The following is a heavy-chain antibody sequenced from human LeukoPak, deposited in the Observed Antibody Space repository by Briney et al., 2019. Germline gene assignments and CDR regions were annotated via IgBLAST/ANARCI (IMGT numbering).Heavy chain of an antibody. CDR1: GFTFSNYW. V-gene: IGHV3-7*01. Sequence: GGSLRLSCAASGFTFSNYWMSWVRQATGKGLEWLANINQDGSEMYYVDSVKGRFTISRDNGKNSLYLRINSLRADYTSVYYCARDQGSMIVVRPTNWYFDLWGRGTLVTVSS. J-gene: IGHJ2*01. CDR3: ARDQGSMIVVRPTNWYFDL. CDR2: INQDGSEM. D-gene: IGHD3-22*01.